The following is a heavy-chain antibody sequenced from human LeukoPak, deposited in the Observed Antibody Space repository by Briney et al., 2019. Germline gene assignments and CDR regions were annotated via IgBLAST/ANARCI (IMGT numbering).Heavy chain of an antibody. CDR3: AKSRIVGRLFGFDP. D-gene: IGHD2-15*01. CDR1: GFTFSSYA. Sequence: QPGASLRLSCAASGFTFSSYAVSWVRQAPGKGLEWVSAISGSGGSTYYADSVKGRFTISRDNSKNTLYLQMNSLRAEDTAVYYCAKSRIVGRLFGFDPWGQGILVTVSS. J-gene: IGHJ5*02. CDR2: ISGSGGST. V-gene: IGHV3-23*01.